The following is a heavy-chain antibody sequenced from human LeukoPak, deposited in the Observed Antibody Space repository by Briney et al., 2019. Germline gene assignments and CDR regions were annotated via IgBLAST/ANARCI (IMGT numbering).Heavy chain of an antibody. CDR1: GYTFTSYY. V-gene: IGHV1-8*02. CDR2: MNPNSGNT. J-gene: IGHJ5*02. CDR3: ARRARRSGTPSPFDP. D-gene: IGHD6-19*01. Sequence: ASVKVSCKASGYTFTSYYMHWVRQAPGQGLEWMGWMNPNSGNTGYAQKFQGRVTMTRNTSISTAYMELSSLRSEDTAVYYCARRARRSGTPSPFDPWGQGTLVTVSS.